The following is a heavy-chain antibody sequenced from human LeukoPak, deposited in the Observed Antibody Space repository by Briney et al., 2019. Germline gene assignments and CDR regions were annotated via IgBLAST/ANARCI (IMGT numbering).Heavy chain of an antibody. Sequence: GGSLRLSCAASGFTFSSYGMHWVRQAPGKGLEWVAVIWYDGSNKYYADSVKGRFTISRDNSKNTLYLQMSSLRAEDTAVYYCAREMATTETLDYWGQGTLVTVSS. CDR3: AREMATTETLDY. D-gene: IGHD5-12*01. V-gene: IGHV3-30*19. CDR2: IWYDGSNK. CDR1: GFTFSSYG. J-gene: IGHJ4*02.